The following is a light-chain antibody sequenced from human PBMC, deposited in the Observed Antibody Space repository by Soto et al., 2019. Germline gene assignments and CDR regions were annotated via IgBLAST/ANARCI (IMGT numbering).Light chain of an antibody. J-gene: IGKJ1*01. CDR2: AAS. CDR3: QHYYNYPWT. CDR1: QDIHNY. Sequence: AVLLTQSPSSFSASTGDRATITCRASQDIHNYLAWYQQVPGKAPKLLLYAASILQTGVTSRFSGSGSGTDFTLTIDGLQSEEFATYFCQHYYNYPWTFGQGTTVE. V-gene: IGKV1-8*01.